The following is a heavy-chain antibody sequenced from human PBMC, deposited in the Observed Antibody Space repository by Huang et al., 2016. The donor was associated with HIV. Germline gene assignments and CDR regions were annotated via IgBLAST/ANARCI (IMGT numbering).Heavy chain of an antibody. CDR2: ISYDGNNK. D-gene: IGHD1-26*01. CDR3: AKDKLQWGLLYAMDV. J-gene: IGHJ6*02. V-gene: IGHV3-30*18. Sequence: QVQLAESGGGVVQPGNFLRLSCEASGFTFTSYGMHWVRQAPRNGREWVAAISYDGNNKNHADSVKGRFTISRDNSKITLSMQKNSRRLEETAVYYGAKDKLQWGLLYAMDVWGQGTTVTVSS. CDR1: GFTFTSYG.